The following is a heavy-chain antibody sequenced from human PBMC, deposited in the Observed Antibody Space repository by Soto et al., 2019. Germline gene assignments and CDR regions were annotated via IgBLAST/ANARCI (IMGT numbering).Heavy chain of an antibody. CDR3: ARNHNLIAAADYDAFDI. J-gene: IGHJ3*02. CDR2: IIPILGIA. V-gene: IGHV1-69*02. Sequence: SVKVSCKASGGTFSSYTISWVRQAPGQGLEWMGRIIPILGIANYAQKFQGRVTITADKSTSTAYMELSSLRSEDTAVYYCARNHNLIAAADYDAFDIWGQGTMVTVSS. D-gene: IGHD6-13*01. CDR1: GGTFSSYT.